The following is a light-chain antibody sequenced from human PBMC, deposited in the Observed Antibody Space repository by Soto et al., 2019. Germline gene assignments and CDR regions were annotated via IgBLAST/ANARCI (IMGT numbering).Light chain of an antibody. CDR1: QSVSSSY. Sequence: EIVLTQSPGTPSLSPGEIATLSCRASQSVSSSYLACYEQKPGQAPMLLIYGASSRATGIPDRFSGSGSGTDFTLTISRLAPEDFAVDYCQQYGSSPYTFGQGTKLEIK. CDR2: GAS. V-gene: IGKV3-20*01. CDR3: QQYGSSPYT. J-gene: IGKJ2*01.